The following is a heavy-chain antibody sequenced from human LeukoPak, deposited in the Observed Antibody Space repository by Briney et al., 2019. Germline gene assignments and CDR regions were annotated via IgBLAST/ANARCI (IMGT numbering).Heavy chain of an antibody. CDR3: AKGRVVAGSKSLTYHWFDP. Sequence: ASVKVSCKASGYAFTGYYIHWVRQAPGQGLEWMGWINPNSGGTKYAQKFQGRVTMTRDASITTAYMGLSRLRSDDTAVYYCAKGRVVAGSKSLTYHWFDPWGQGTLVTVSS. J-gene: IGHJ5*02. V-gene: IGHV1-2*02. D-gene: IGHD6-19*01. CDR1: GYAFTGYY. CDR2: INPNSGGT.